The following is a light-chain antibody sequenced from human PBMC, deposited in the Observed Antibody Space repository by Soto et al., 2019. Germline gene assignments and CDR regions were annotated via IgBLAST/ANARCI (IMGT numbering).Light chain of an antibody. J-gene: IGLJ3*02. CDR2: RDN. CDR1: SSNIGSNY. Sequence: QSALIQPPSASGTPGQRVTMSCSGSSSNIGSNYVYWFQQLPGTAPKLLIQRDNQRPSGVPDRFSGSKSGTSASLAISGPRSEDEADYFWATWDDSLSAWVFGGGTKLTVL. CDR3: ATWDDSLSAWV. V-gene: IGLV1-47*01.